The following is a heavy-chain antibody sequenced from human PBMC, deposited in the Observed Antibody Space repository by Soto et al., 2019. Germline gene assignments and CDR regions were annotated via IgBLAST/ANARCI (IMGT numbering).Heavy chain of an antibody. CDR3: ARHPERIAQIGWFDP. CDR1: GFTFSSYA. J-gene: IGHJ5*02. V-gene: IGHV3-30-3*01. D-gene: IGHD6-13*01. CDR2: ISYDGSNQ. Sequence: GGSLRLSCAASGFTFSSYAMHWVRQAPGKGLEWVAVISYDGSNQYYADSVKGRFTISRDNSKNALYLQMNSLRAEDTAVYYCARHPERIAQIGWFDPWGQGTLVTVSS.